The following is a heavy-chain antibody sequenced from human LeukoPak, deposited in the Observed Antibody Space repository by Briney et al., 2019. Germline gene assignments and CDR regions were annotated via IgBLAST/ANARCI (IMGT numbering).Heavy chain of an antibody. J-gene: IGHJ4*02. Sequence: SETLSLTCTVSGGSITTYYWNWIRQSPGKGLEWIGYISYSRSTNYNPSLKSRMTMSMDTSKNQFSLKLSSMTAADTAIYYCGRGEREGSEYWGQGTLVTVSS. CDR2: ISYSRST. V-gene: IGHV4-59*01. CDR1: GGSITTYY. D-gene: IGHD3-10*01. CDR3: GRGEREGSEY.